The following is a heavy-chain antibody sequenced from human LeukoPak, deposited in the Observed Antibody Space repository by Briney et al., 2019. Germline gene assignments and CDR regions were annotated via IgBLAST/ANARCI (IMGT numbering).Heavy chain of an antibody. V-gene: IGHV7-4-1*02. Sequence: GASVKVSGKASGYTFTSYAMNWVRQAPGQGLEWMGWINTNTGNPTYAQGFTGRFVFSLDTSVSTAYLQISSLKAEDTAVYYCARISSSWHYYYYGMDVWGQGTTVTVSS. CDR2: INTNTGNP. J-gene: IGHJ6*02. CDR1: GYTFTSYA. D-gene: IGHD6-13*01. CDR3: ARISSSWHYYYYGMDV.